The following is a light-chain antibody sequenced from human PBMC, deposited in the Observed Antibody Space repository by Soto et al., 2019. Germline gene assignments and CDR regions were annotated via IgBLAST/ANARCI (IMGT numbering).Light chain of an antibody. V-gene: IGKV3D-20*01. CDR3: HHFADQPT. Sequence: IVWTQSPATLSLSPGERATLSCGASKSLNTDFIAWYQKKPGLAPRLLIFDASFRAPGIPDRFSGSGSGNAFSLTIRRLEPEDSAVYFCHHFADQPTFGGGTELEIK. CDR1: KSLNTDF. J-gene: IGKJ4*01. CDR2: DAS.